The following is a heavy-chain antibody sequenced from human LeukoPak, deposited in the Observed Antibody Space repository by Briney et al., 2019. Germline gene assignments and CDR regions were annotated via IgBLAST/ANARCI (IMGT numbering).Heavy chain of an antibody. CDR2: IRYDGTNQ. Sequence: GGSLRLSCAAPGITFSTYAMSWVRQAPGKGLEWVAFIRYDGTNQYYVDSVKGRFTISRDNSKNTLYLQMNSLRAEDTAVYYCAKDPPGGAVAAHFDYWGQGTLVTVSS. CDR3: AKDPPGGAVAAHFDY. V-gene: IGHV3-30*02. CDR1: GITFSTYA. J-gene: IGHJ4*02. D-gene: IGHD6-19*01.